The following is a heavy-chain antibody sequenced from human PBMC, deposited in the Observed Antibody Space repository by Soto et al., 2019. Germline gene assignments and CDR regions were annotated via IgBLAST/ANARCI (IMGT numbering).Heavy chain of an antibody. CDR2: IYQSGNT. Sequence: TSETLSLTCVVSVYSISSNYYWGWIRQPPGKGLEWIGSIYQSGNTYYNPSLKSRVTILVDTSKNQFSLILRSVSAADTAVYYCARRRPAGWFDPWGQGTLVTVSS. V-gene: IGHV4-38-2*01. D-gene: IGHD6-13*01. CDR3: ARRRPAGWFDP. J-gene: IGHJ5*02. CDR1: VYSISSNYY.